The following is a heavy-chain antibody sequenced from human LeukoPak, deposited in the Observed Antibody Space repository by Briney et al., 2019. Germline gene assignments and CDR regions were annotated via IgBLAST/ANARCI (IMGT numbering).Heavy chain of an antibody. CDR3: ARDRGYCSGGSCYRWFDP. CDR2: MNPNSGNT. CDR1: GYTFTSYD. V-gene: IGHV1-8*01. J-gene: IGHJ5*02. D-gene: IGHD2-15*01. Sequence: ASVKVSCKASGYTFTSYDINWVRQATGQGLEWMGWMNPNSGNTGYAQKFQGRVTMTRNTSISTAYMELSSLRSEDTAVYYCARDRGYCSGGSCYRWFDPWGQGTLVTVSS.